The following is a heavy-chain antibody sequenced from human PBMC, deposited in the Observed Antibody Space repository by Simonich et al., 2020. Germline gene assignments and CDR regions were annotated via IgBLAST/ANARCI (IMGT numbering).Heavy chain of an antibody. J-gene: IGHJ1*01. CDR1: GGSFSGYY. CDR3: ARGLRVAAAGTAFQH. CDR2: INHSGST. Sequence: QVQLQQWGAGLLKPSETLSLTCAVYGGSFSGYYWSWIRQPPGKGLGWIGEINHSGSTNYNPSLKSRVTISVDTSKNQFSLKLSSVTAADTAVYYGARGLRVAAAGTAFQHWGQGTLVTVSS. D-gene: IGHD6-13*01. V-gene: IGHV4-34*01.